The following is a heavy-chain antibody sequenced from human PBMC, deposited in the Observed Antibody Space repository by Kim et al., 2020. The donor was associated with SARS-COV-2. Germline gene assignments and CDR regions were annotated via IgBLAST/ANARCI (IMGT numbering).Heavy chain of an antibody. CDR1: GGSISSYY. J-gene: IGHJ6*02. V-gene: IGHV4-59*13. CDR3: ARGGEESVYDILTGQGNGMDV. CDR2: IYYSGST. D-gene: IGHD3-9*01. Sequence: SETLSLTCTVSGGSISSYYWSWIRQPPGKGLEWIGYIYYSGSTNYNPSLKSRVTISVDTSKNQFSLKLSSVTAADTAVYYCARGGEESVYDILTGQGNGMDVWGQGTTVTVSS.